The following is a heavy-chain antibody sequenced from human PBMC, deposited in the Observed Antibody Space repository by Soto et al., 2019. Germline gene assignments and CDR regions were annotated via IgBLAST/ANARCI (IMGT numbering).Heavy chain of an antibody. D-gene: IGHD3-3*01. Sequence: ASVKVSCKASGYTFTSYGISWVRQAPGQGLEWMGIINPSGGRTSYAQKFQGRVTMTEDTSTGTAYMELSSLRSEDTAVYYCATYLLRFLEWSTFDPWGQGTLVTVSS. J-gene: IGHJ5*02. CDR2: INPSGGRT. CDR3: ATYLLRFLEWSTFDP. V-gene: IGHV1-46*01. CDR1: GYTFTSYG.